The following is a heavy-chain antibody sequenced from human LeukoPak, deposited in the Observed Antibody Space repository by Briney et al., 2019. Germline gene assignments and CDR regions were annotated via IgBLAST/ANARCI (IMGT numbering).Heavy chain of an antibody. CDR2: ISYSGST. Sequence: PSETLSLTCTVSSGSISSSSYYWGWIRQPPGKGLEWIGSISYSGSTYYNPSLRSRVTISVDTSKNQFSLKLSSVTAADTAVYYCARDFRSSSHVDYFDYWGQGTLVTVSS. CDR1: SGSISSSSYY. D-gene: IGHD6-6*01. V-gene: IGHV4-39*07. J-gene: IGHJ4*02. CDR3: ARDFRSSSHVDYFDY.